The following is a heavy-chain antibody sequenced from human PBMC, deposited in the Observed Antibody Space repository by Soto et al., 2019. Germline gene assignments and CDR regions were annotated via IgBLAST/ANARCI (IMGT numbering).Heavy chain of an antibody. CDR1: GFTFSDCS. CDR2: TSYNGNNK. Sequence: ESVGGVVQPGRSLRLSCAASGFTFSDCSMHWVRQAPGKGLEWVASTSYNGNNKYYGDSVKGRFTISRDNSKNTLHLEMITLRPEDTAVYYCAKDIKCEDFTYGYFYYGMDVWGQGTTVTVSS. V-gene: IGHV3-30*18. J-gene: IGHJ6*02. CDR3: AKDIKCEDFTYGYFYYGMDV. D-gene: IGHD3-10*01.